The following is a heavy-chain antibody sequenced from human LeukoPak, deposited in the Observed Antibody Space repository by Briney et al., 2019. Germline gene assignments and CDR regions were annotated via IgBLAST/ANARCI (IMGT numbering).Heavy chain of an antibody. CDR3: ARAHFPIVGATP. Sequence: SETLSLTCAVSGGSISSALYSWSWIRQPPGKGLEWIGYIYYSGSTYYNPSLKSRVTISVDTSKNQFSLKLSSVTAADTAVYYCARAHFPIVGATPWGQGTLVTVSS. V-gene: IGHV4-30-4*07. CDR2: IYYSGST. J-gene: IGHJ5*02. D-gene: IGHD1-26*01. CDR1: GGSISSALYS.